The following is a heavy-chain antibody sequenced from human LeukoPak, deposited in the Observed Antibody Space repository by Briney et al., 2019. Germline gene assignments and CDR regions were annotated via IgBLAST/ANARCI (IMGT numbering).Heavy chain of an antibody. CDR2: MYPGDSDT. D-gene: IGHD2-2*01. J-gene: IGHJ5*01. V-gene: IGHV5-51*01. Sequence: GESLQISCRTSGSSFTTYWIGWVRQLPGKGLEWIGIMYPGDSDTRYSPSFQGQVTFSADKSISTAYLQWSSLKASDTAMYYCARRSYCYSTSCYGYWFDSWGQGTLVTVSS. CDR3: ARRSYCYSTSCYGYWFDS. CDR1: GSSFTTYW.